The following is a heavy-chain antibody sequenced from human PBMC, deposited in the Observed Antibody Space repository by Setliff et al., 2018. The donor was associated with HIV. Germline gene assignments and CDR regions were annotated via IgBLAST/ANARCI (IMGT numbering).Heavy chain of an antibody. D-gene: IGHD2-15*01. CDR1: GSSISSNYY. CDR3: ARIGSGWSVGWFDP. V-gene: IGHV4-38-2*02. J-gene: IGHJ5*02. CDR2: VDASANT. Sequence: PSETLSLTCTVSGSSISSNYYWAWIRQAPGKGLEWIGCVDASANTYYIPSLKSLATISIHTSKTQFSQKLRSVTAADTDVYYCARIGSGWSVGWFDPWAQGTLVTVSS.